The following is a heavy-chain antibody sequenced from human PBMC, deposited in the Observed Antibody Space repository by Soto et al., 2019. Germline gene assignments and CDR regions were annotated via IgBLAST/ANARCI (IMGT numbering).Heavy chain of an antibody. CDR2: IKSKTDGGTT. V-gene: IGHV3-15*01. CDR3: TTDPQSKYCSSTSCAPYEAFDI. CDR1: GFTFSNAW. D-gene: IGHD2-2*01. Sequence: GGSLRLSCAASGFTFSNAWMSWVRQAPGKGLEWVGRIKSKTDGGTTDYAAPVKGRFTISRDDSKNTLYLQMNSLKTEDTAVYYCTTDPQSKYCSSTSCAPYEAFDIWGQGTMVTVSS. J-gene: IGHJ3*02.